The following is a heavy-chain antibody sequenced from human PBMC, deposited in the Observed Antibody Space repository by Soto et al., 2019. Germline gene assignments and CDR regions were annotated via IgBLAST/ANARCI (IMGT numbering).Heavy chain of an antibody. Sequence: ASVKVSCKASGYTFTSYYMHWVRQAPGQGLEWMGIINPSGGSTSYAQKFQGRVTMTRDTSTSTVYMELSSLRSEDTAVYYCARDGGYSYGPEPQKSYYYYGMDVWGQGTTVTVSS. D-gene: IGHD5-18*01. V-gene: IGHV1-46*01. J-gene: IGHJ6*02. CDR1: GYTFTSYY. CDR3: ARDGGYSYGPEPQKSYYYYGMDV. CDR2: INPSGGST.